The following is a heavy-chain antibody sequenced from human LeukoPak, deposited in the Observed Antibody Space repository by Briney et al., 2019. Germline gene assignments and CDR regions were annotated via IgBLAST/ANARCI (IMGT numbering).Heavy chain of an antibody. J-gene: IGHJ3*02. CDR2: IYYSGST. CDR1: GGSISSYY. Sequence: PSETLSLTCTVSGGSISSYYWSWIRQPPGKGLEWIGYIYYSGSTNYNPSLKSRVTISVDTSENQFSLKLSSVTAADTAVYYCAREVSDFWSGYRDAFDIWGQGTMVTVSS. CDR3: AREVSDFWSGYRDAFDI. V-gene: IGHV4-59*01. D-gene: IGHD3-3*01.